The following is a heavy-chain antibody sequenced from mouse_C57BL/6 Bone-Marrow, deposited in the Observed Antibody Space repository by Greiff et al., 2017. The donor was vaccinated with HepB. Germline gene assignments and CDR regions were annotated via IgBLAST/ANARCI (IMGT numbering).Heavy chain of an antibody. CDR1: GFNIKDDY. D-gene: IGHD2-5*01. V-gene: IGHV14-4*01. CDR2: IDPENGDT. J-gene: IGHJ2*01. CDR3: TTRYSNGDY. Sequence: EVKLQESGAELVRPGASVKLSCTASGFNIKDDYMHWVKQRPEQGLEWIGWIDPENGDTEYASKFQGKATITADTSSNTAYLQLSSLTSEDTAVYYCTTRYSNGDYWGQGTTLTVSS.